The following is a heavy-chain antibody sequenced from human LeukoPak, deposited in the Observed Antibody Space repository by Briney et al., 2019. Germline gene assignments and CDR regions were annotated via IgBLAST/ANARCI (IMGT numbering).Heavy chain of an antibody. J-gene: IGHJ3*02. CDR2: ISGSGGST. D-gene: IGHD3-22*01. V-gene: IGHV3-23*01. CDR1: GFTFSSYG. CDR3: ARPQYYYDSSGYVRLDASDI. Sequence: GGTLRLSCAASGFTFSSYGMSWVRQAPGKGLEWVSAISGSGGSTYYADSVKGRFIISRDNAKNTLYLQMNSLRVEDTAVYFCARPQYYYDSSGYVRLDASDIWGQGTMVTVSS.